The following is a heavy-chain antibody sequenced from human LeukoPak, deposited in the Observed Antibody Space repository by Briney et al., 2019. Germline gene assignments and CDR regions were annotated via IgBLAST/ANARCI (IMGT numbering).Heavy chain of an antibody. CDR2: INPSGGST. V-gene: IGHV1-46*01. D-gene: IGHD6-19*01. Sequence: ASVKVSCKASGYTFSSYYMHWVRQAPGEGLEWMGIINPSGGSTSYAQKFQGRVTMTRDMSTSTVHMELSSLRSEDTAVYYCARDLTNNSSGWTLDAFDIWGQGTMVTVSS. J-gene: IGHJ3*02. CDR3: ARDLTNNSSGWTLDAFDI. CDR1: GYTFSSYY.